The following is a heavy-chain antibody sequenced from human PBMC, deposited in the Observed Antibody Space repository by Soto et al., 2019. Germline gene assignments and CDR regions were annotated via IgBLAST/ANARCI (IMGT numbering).Heavy chain of an antibody. J-gene: IGHJ5*02. D-gene: IGHD6-13*01. CDR2: IIPIFGTA. Sequence: SVKVSCKASGGTFSSYAISWVRQAPGQGLEWMGGIIPIFGTANYAQKFQGRVTITADEFTSTAYMELSSLRSEDTAVYYCARLYSSSWYASGWFDPWGQGTLVTVSS. CDR1: GGTFSSYA. CDR3: ARLYSSSWYASGWFDP. V-gene: IGHV1-69*13.